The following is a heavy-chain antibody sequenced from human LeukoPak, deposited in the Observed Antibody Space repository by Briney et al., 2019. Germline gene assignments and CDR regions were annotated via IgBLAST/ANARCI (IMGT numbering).Heavy chain of an antibody. J-gene: IGHJ6*03. CDR3: ARGPRITLVRGGQWYYYMDV. CDR1: GYTFSSNY. Sequence: ASVKVSCKASGYTFSSNYMHGVRQAPGQGLEWMGIINPSGCSTNYAQKFQGRVHMTRVTSTSTVYMEMSSLRSEYTAVYYCARGPRITLVRGGQWYYYMDVWGKGTTVTISS. V-gene: IGHV1-46*01. D-gene: IGHD3-10*01. CDR2: INPSGCST.